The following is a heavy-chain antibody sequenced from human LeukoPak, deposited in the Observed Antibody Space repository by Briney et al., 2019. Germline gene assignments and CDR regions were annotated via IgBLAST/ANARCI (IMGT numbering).Heavy chain of an antibody. Sequence: GGSLRLSCAASGFTVSSNYMAWVRQPPAKGLEWVSILYSAGFTYYADSVKGRFTISRDNAKNSLYLQVNSLRDEDTAVYYCARDRTNYYDSSGYHDYYGLDVWGQGTTVTVSS. J-gene: IGHJ6*02. CDR3: ARDRTNYYDSSGYHDYYGLDV. CDR1: GFTVSSNY. D-gene: IGHD3-22*01. CDR2: LYSAGFT. V-gene: IGHV3-53*01.